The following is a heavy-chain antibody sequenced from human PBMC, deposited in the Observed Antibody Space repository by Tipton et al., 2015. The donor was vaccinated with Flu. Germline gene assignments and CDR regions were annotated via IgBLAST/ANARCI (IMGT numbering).Heavy chain of an antibody. CDR1: GGSITTYY. CDR2: IYSSGST. J-gene: IGHJ5*01. Sequence: TLSLTCTVSGGSITTYYWSWIRQPPGKGLEWIGYIYSSGSTNYNPSLRSRVTMSIDTSKNQFSLKLSSVTAADTAVYYCARRDYSNYVSVPKNWFDSWGQGILVTVSS. V-gene: IGHV4-59*07. CDR3: ARRDYSNYVSVPKNWFDS. D-gene: IGHD4-11*01.